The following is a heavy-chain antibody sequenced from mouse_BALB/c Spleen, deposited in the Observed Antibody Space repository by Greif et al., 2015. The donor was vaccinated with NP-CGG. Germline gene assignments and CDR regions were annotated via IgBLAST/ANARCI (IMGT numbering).Heavy chain of an antibody. CDR2: INPSTGYT. CDR1: GYTFTSYW. CDR3: ARLEVLRSYYFDY. D-gene: IGHD1-1*01. J-gene: IGHJ2*01. Sequence: QVQLQQSGAELAKPGASVKMSCKASGYTFTSYWMHWVKQRPGQGLEWIGYINPSTGYTEYNQKFKDKATLTADKSSSTAYMQLSSLTSEDSAVYYCARLEVLRSYYFDYWGQGTTLTVSS. V-gene: IGHV1-7*01.